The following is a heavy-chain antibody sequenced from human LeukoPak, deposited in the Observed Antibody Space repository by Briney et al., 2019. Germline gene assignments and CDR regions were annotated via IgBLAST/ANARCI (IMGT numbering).Heavy chain of an antibody. CDR1: GFTFSSYA. Sequence: GGSLTLSCAASGFTFSSYAMSWVRQAPGKGREWVSAISGSGGSTYYADSVKGRFTSFRDNSKNTLLLQMNGLRAEDPAVGDLAKGYYSNWFDPWGQGTLVTVSS. CDR2: ISGSGGST. CDR3: AKGYYSNWFDP. J-gene: IGHJ5*02. D-gene: IGHD3-10*01. V-gene: IGHV3-23*01.